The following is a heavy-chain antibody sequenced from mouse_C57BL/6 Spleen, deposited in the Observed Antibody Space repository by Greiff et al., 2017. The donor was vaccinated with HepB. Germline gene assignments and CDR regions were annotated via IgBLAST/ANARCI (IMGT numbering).Heavy chain of an antibody. CDR2: KWSGGST. D-gene: IGHD4-1*01. V-gene: IGHV2-4*01. CDR3: AKRDWEGDWYFDV. J-gene: IGHJ1*03. Sequence: VQLQQSGPGLVQPSQSLSITCTVSGFSLTSYGVHWVRQPPGKGLEWLGVKWSGGSTDYNAAFISRLSISKDNSKSQVFFKMNSLQADDTAIYYCAKRDWEGDWYFDVWGTGTTVTVSS. CDR1: GFSLTSYG.